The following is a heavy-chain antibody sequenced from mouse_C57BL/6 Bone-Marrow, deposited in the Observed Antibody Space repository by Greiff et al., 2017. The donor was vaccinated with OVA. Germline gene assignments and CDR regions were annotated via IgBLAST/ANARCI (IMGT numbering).Heavy chain of an antibody. D-gene: IGHD1-1*01. CDR3: AYYYGTRYYAMDY. V-gene: IGHV1-5*01. Sequence: VQLQQSGTVLARPGASVKMSCKTSGYTFTSYWMHWVKQRPGQGLEWIGAIYPGNSDTSYNQQFKGKAKLTAVTSASTAYMELSSLTNEDSAVYYCAYYYGTRYYAMDYWGQGTSVTVSS. CDR1: GYTFTSYW. J-gene: IGHJ4*01. CDR2: IYPGNSDT.